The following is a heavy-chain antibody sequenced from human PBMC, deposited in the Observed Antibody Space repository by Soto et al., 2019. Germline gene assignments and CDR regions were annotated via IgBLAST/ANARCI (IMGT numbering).Heavy chain of an antibody. D-gene: IGHD1-26*01. CDR2: IYSGGST. Sequence: EVQLVESGGGLVQPGGSLRLSCAASGFTVSNNYINWVRQAPGKGLEWVSVIYSGGSTYYADSVKGRFTISRDNSKNTLYLQMNSRRAEDTAVYYCARGGPPTSNWFDPWGQGTLVTVSS. J-gene: IGHJ5*02. CDR3: ARGGPPTSNWFDP. V-gene: IGHV3-66*01. CDR1: GFTVSNNY.